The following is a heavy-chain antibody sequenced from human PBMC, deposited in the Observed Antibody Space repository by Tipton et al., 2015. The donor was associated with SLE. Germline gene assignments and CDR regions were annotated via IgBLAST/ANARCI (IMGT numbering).Heavy chain of an antibody. CDR3: ARVGAPWRFDY. CDR2: ISYDGSNK. J-gene: IGHJ4*02. D-gene: IGHD1-26*01. Sequence: RSLRLSCAASGFTFSSYAMHWVRQAPGKGLEWVAVISYDGSNKYYADSVKGRFTISRDNSKNTLYLQMNSLRAEDTAVYYCARVGAPWRFDYWGQGTLVTVSS. V-gene: IGHV3-30-3*01. CDR1: GFTFSSYA.